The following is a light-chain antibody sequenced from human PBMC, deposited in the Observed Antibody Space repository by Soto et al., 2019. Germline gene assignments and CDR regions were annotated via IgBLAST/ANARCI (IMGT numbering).Light chain of an antibody. J-gene: IGKJ1*01. CDR3: QQYGSSPRT. Sequence: EILLTQSPATLSLSPWERATLSCMASQSVGSYLAWYQQKPGRAPRLLIYDASNRATGIPARFSGSGSGTDFTLTISSLEPEDFAVYYCQQYGSSPRTFGQGTKVDI. CDR2: DAS. CDR1: QSVGSY. V-gene: IGKV3-11*01.